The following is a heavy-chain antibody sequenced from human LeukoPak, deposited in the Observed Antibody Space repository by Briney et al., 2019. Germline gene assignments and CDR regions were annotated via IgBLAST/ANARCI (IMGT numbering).Heavy chain of an antibody. CDR3: ARVLRYFDWLLDY. J-gene: IGHJ4*02. D-gene: IGHD3-9*01. CDR1: GFTFGNYP. V-gene: IGHV3-21*01. Sequence: PGGSLRLLCAASGFTFGNYPMSWVRQAPGKGLEWVSSISSSSSYIYYADSVKGRFTISRDNAKNSLYLQMSSLRAEDTAVYYCARVLRYFDWLLDYWGQGTLVTVSS. CDR2: ISSSSSYI.